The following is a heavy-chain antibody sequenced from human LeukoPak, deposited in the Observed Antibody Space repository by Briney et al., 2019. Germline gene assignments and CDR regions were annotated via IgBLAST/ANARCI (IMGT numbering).Heavy chain of an antibody. J-gene: IGHJ4*02. V-gene: IGHV3-30*03. CDR1: GFTFSSYG. CDR3: ARGQYSSGSGDFDY. D-gene: IGHD6-19*01. Sequence: PGGSLRLSCAASGFTFSSYGMHWVRQAPGKGLEWVAVISYDGSNKYYADSVKGRFTISRDNSKNTLYLQMNSLRAEDTAVYYCARGQYSSGSGDFDYWGQGTLVTVSS. CDR2: ISYDGSNK.